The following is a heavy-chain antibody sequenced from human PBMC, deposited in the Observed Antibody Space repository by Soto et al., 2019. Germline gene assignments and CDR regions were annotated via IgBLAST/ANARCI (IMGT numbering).Heavy chain of an antibody. CDR2: ISAYNGNT. CDR1: GYTFTSYG. J-gene: IGHJ6*02. D-gene: IGHD3-10*01. CDR3: ARDGHYYGSGSYYPPYYYYGMDV. V-gene: IGHV1-18*01. Sequence: ASVKVSCKASGYTFTSYGISWVRQAPGQGLEWMGWISAYNGNTNYAQKLQGRVTMTTDTSTSTAYMELRSLRSDDTAVYYCARDGHYYGSGSYYPPYYYYGMDVWGQGTTVTV.